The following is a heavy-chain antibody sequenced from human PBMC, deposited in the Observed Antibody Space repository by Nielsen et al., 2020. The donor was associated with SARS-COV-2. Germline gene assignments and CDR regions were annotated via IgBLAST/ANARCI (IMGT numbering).Heavy chain of an antibody. D-gene: IGHD1-1*01. CDR3: AKHRATTGYYYPMDV. CDR2: INWTGGST. J-gene: IGHJ6*02. CDR1: GFTFDDYA. Sequence: GESLKISCAASGFTFDDYAMHWVRQAPGKGLEWVCGINWTGGSTGYGDSVKGRFTISRDNAKNSLFLQMNSLRAEDTALYYCAKHRATTGYYYPMDVWGQGTSVTVSS. V-gene: IGHV3-20*04.